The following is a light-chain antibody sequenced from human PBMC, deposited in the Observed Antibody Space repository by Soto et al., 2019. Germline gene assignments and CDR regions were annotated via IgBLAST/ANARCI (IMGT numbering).Light chain of an antibody. J-gene: IGKJ5*01. Sequence: EILLTQAPVTLSLSPGESATLACRASQSVSGYLAWYQQKPGQAPRLLIYGASSRATGIPDRFSGSGSGTDFTLTISRLEPEDFAVYYCQQYGSSPPITFGQGTRLEIK. CDR3: QQYGSSPPIT. CDR2: GAS. CDR1: QSVSGY. V-gene: IGKV3-20*01.